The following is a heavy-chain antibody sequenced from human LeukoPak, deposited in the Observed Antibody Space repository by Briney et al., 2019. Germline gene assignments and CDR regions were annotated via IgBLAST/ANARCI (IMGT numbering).Heavy chain of an antibody. Sequence: SETLSLTCAVYGGSFSGYSWSWIRQPPGKGLEWIGEVNHSGSANYSPSLKSRVTISVDTSKNQFSLKLRSVTAADTAVYYCAREGIRRDGYRRVDYWGQGTLVTVSS. CDR3: AREGIRRDGYRRVDY. CDR2: VNHSGSA. CDR1: GGSFSGYS. D-gene: IGHD5-24*01. V-gene: IGHV4-34*01. J-gene: IGHJ4*02.